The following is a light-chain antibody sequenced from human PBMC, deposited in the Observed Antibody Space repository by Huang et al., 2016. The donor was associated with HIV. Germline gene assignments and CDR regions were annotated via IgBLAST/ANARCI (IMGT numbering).Light chain of an antibody. J-gene: IGKJ4*01. CDR2: VAS. Sequence: DIQMTQSPSSLSASVGDRVTIACRASQSIGTYLNWYQQKPGKAPRLLIQVASSLQSGVPSSISGSGSGTDFTLPISNLQPEDFATYYCQQSYSALGLTFGGGTKVEIK. CDR1: QSIGTY. CDR3: QQSYSALGLT. V-gene: IGKV1-39*01.